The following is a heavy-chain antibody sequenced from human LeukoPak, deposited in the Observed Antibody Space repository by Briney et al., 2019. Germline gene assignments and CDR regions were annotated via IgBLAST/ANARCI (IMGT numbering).Heavy chain of an antibody. CDR2: IYYSGST. CDR3: ARGINDYGENFDY. J-gene: IGHJ4*02. D-gene: IGHD4-17*01. Sequence: SETLSLTCTVSGGSISSYYWSWIRQPPGKGLEWIWYIYYSGSTNYNPSLKSRVTISVDTSKNQFSLKLSSVTAADTAVYYCARGINDYGENFDYWGQGTLVTVSS. CDR1: GGSISSYY. V-gene: IGHV4-59*01.